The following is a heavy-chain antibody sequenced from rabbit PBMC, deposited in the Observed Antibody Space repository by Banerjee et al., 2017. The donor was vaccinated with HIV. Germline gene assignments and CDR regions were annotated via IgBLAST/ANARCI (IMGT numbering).Heavy chain of an antibody. CDR2: IYAGSSGSA. J-gene: IGHJ6*01. D-gene: IGHD6-1*01. Sequence: QPLEESGGDLVKPGASLTLTCTASRFDFSSGYDIYWVRQAPGKGPEWIACIYAGSSGSAYYASWANGRFTISKSSSTTVTLQMTSLTAADTATYFCARQGYGYAGYAYALWGPGTLVTVS. CDR3: ARQGYGYAGYAYAL. CDR1: RFDFSSGYD. V-gene: IGHV1S40*01.